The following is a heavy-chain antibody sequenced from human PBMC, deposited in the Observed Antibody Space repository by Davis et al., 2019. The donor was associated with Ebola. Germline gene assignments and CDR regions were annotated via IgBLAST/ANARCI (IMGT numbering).Heavy chain of an antibody. Sequence: PGGSLRLSCAASGFTFSSYGMHWVRQAPGKGLEWVAVISYDGSNKYYADSVKGRFTISRDNSKNTLYLQMNSLRAEDTAVYYCAKDRREFYGDYAPDYWGQGTLVTVSS. CDR3: AKDRREFYGDYAPDY. D-gene: IGHD4-17*01. CDR2: ISYDGSNK. CDR1: GFTFSSYG. V-gene: IGHV3-30*18. J-gene: IGHJ4*02.